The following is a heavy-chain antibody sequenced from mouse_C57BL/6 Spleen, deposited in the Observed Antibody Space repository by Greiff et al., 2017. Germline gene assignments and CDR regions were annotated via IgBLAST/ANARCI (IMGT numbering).Heavy chain of an antibody. CDR1: GFTFSDYY. J-gene: IGHJ2*01. Sequence: EVQLVESGGGLVQPGGSLKLSCAASGFTFSDYYMYWVRQTPEKRLEWVAYISNGGGSTYYPDTVKGRFTISRDNAKNTLYLQMSRLKSEDTAMYYCARRDGYKYYFDYWGQGTTLTVSS. CDR2: ISNGGGST. V-gene: IGHV5-12*01. CDR3: ARRDGYKYYFDY. D-gene: IGHD2-3*01.